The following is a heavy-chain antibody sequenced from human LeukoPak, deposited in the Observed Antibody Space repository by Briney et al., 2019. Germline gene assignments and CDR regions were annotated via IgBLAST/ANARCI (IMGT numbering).Heavy chain of an antibody. Sequence: GGSLRLSCVVSGFTVSGDYISWFRQAPGKGLEWVSVLYYGVSTFYKDSVKGRFTTSGDNFNNTVYLQMNSLRAEDTAVYYCAGEKKRGYYDSSGYPSNWFDPWGQGTLVTVSS. CDR1: GFTVSGDY. D-gene: IGHD3-22*01. J-gene: IGHJ5*02. CDR2: LYYGVST. CDR3: AGEKKRGYYDSSGYPSNWFDP. V-gene: IGHV3-53*01.